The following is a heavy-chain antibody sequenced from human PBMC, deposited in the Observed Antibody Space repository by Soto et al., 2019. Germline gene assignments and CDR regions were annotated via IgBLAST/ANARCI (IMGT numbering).Heavy chain of an antibody. CDR2: ISAYNGNT. J-gene: IGHJ6*03. D-gene: IGHD3-9*01. CDR1: GYTFTSYG. CDR3: ARVGQSYYDILTGYPDDYYYYMDV. Sequence: ASVKVYCKAFGYTFTSYGISWVRQAPGQWLEWMGWISAYNGNTNYAQKLQGRVTMTTDTSTSTAYMELRSLRSDDTAVYYCARVGQSYYDILTGYPDDYYYYMDVWGKGTTVTVSS. V-gene: IGHV1-18*01.